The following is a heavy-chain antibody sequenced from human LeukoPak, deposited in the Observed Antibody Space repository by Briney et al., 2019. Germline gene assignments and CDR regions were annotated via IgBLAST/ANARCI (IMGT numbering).Heavy chain of an antibody. CDR2: ITTSGGST. CDR1: GFTFSSYA. V-gene: IGHV3-23*01. CDR3: AKDHYVSGRYDAFDI. J-gene: IGHJ3*02. D-gene: IGHD3-10*01. Sequence: PGGSLRLSCAASGFTFSSYAMSWVRQAPGEGLEWVSSITTSGGSTYYADSVKGRFTISRDNAKNTLYLQMNSLRAEETAVYYCAKDHYVSGRYDAFDIWGQGTMVTVSS.